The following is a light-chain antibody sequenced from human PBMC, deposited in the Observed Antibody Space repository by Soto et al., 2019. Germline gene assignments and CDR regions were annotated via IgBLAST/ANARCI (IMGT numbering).Light chain of an antibody. CDR2: KAS. V-gene: IGKV1-5*03. CDR3: QHYNSYSEA. J-gene: IGKJ1*01. CDR1: QTMSSG. Sequence: DIQMTQSPSTLSGSVGDRVTITCRASQTMSSGLAWYQQKPGKAPKLLIYKASTLKSGVPSRFSGSGSETEFTLTISSLQPDDFATYYCQHYNSYSEAFGQGTKVDIK.